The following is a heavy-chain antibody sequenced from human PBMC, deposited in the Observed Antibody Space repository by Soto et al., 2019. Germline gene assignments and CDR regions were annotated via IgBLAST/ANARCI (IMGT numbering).Heavy chain of an antibody. J-gene: IGHJ5*02. D-gene: IGHD1-26*01. Sequence: ASVKVSCKFSGDTINELSFYCVRQAPGKGLEWMGGFYPEEGETIYAQKFQGRVTMTEDTSTDTAYMELSSLRSEDTAVYYCTAQPMDFPGENWFDPWGQGTLVTVSS. CDR2: FYPEEGET. CDR3: TAQPMDFPGENWFDP. CDR1: GDTINELS. V-gene: IGHV1-24*01.